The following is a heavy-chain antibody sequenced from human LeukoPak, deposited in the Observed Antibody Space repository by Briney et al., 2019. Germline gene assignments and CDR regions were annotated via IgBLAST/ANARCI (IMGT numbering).Heavy chain of an antibody. Sequence: ASVKVSCKASGYTFTSHDINWVRQATGQGLEWMGWMNPNTGNTGYAPKFQGRVTMTRNTSIGTAYMELSSLRSDDTAVYYCARGNGGVYYYYYMDVWGKGTTVTISS. D-gene: IGHD4-23*01. CDR3: ARGNGGVYYYYYMDV. CDR1: GYTFTSHD. CDR2: MNPNTGNT. V-gene: IGHV1-8*01. J-gene: IGHJ6*03.